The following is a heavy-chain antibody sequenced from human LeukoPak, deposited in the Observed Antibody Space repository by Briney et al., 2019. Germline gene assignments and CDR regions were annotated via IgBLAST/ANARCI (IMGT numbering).Heavy chain of an antibody. CDR3: ARVVGSLLWFGELFSEPDQLVDDY. CDR2: INPNSGGT. D-gene: IGHD3-10*01. J-gene: IGHJ4*02. CDR1: GYTFTGYY. V-gene: IGHV1-2*02. Sequence: GASVKVSCKASGYTFTGYYMHWVRQAPGQGLEWMGWINPNSGGTNYAQKFQGRVTMTRDTSISTAYMELSRLRSDDTAVYYCARVVGSLLWFGELFSEPDQLVDDYWGQGTLVTVSS.